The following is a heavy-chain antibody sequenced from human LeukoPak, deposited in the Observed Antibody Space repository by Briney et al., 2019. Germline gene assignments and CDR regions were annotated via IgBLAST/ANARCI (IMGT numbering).Heavy chain of an antibody. V-gene: IGHV1-46*01. Sequence: VASVKVSCEASGYTFTSYFVHWVRQAPGQGPEWMGIINPSGGSTSHAQKFQGRVTMTRDTSTSTVYMELSSLRSEDTAVYYCARDWGIAAHWYFDLWGRGTLVTVSS. J-gene: IGHJ2*01. D-gene: IGHD6-13*01. CDR2: INPSGGST. CDR3: ARDWGIAAHWYFDL. CDR1: GYTFTSYF.